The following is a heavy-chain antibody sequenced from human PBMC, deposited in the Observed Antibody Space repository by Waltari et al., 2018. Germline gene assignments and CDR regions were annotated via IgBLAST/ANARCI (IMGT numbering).Heavy chain of an antibody. D-gene: IGHD2-15*01. V-gene: IGHV1-2*02. J-gene: IGHJ4*02. CDR1: GYTFTGYY. Sequence: QVQLVQSGAEVKKPGASVKVSCKASGYTFTGYYMHWVRQAPGQGLEWMGWINPNRGGTNYAQKFQGRVTMTRDTSISTAYMELSRLRSDDTAVYYCARGARCSGGSCYLDYWGQGTLVTVSS. CDR3: ARGARCSGGSCYLDY. CDR2: INPNRGGT.